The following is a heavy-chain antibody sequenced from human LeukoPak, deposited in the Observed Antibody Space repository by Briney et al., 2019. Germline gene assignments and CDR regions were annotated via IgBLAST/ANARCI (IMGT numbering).Heavy chain of an antibody. J-gene: IGHJ4*02. CDR3: ARGKRYSSSSYFDY. V-gene: IGHV4-34*01. D-gene: IGHD6-6*01. CDR1: GGSFSGYY. CDR2: INHSGST. Sequence: SETLSLTCAVYGGSFSGYYWSWIRQPPGKGLEWLGEINHSGSTNYNPSLKSRVTISVDTSKNQFSLKLSSVTAADTAVYYCARGKRYSSSSYFDYWGQGTLVTVSS.